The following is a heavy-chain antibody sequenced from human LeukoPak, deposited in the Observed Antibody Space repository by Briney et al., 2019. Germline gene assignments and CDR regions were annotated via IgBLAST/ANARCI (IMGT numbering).Heavy chain of an antibody. CDR3: ARVEVIGSTRYFDY. CDR2: IYYVGNT. V-gene: IGHV4-31*03. Sequence: SQTLSLTCTVSGGSISSGGNYWSWLRQLPGKGLEWIGYIYYVGNTNYNPSLKSRLSMSVDTSNNQFSLRLTSVTAADTAVYYCARVEVIGSTRYFDYWGQGTLVTVSS. CDR1: GGSISSGGNY. J-gene: IGHJ4*02. D-gene: IGHD3-16*02.